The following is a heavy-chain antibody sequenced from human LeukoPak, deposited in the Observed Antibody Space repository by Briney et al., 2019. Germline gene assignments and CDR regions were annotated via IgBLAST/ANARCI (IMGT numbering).Heavy chain of an antibody. J-gene: IGHJ6*04. CDR2: IYSGGST. CDR1: GFTVSSNY. CDR3: AELGITMIGGV. D-gene: IGHD3-10*02. V-gene: IGHV3-66*01. Sequence: GGSLRLSCAASGFTVSSNYMSWVRQAPGKGLEWVSVIYSGGSTYYADSVKGRFTISRDNAKNTLDLQMNSLRAEDTAVYYCAELGITMIGGVWGKGTTVTISS.